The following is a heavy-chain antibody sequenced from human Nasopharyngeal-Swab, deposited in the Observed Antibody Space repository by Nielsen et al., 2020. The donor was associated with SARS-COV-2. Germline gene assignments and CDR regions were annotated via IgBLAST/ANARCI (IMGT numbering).Heavy chain of an antibody. CDR3: VRDVAMVGATLDT. CDR2: VSRSSSRS. D-gene: IGHD1-26*01. V-gene: IGHV3-48*02. Sequence: VRQAPGKGLEWVAYVSRSSSRSYYADSVEGRFTISRDNPKNSLFLQMDSLRDEDTAVYLCVRDVAMVGATLDTWGQGTLVTVSS. J-gene: IGHJ1*01.